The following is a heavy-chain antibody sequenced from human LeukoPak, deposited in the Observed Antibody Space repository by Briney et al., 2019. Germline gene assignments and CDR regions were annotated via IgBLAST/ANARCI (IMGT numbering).Heavy chain of an antibody. D-gene: IGHD3-16*01. Sequence: GGSLRLSCAASGFTFSSYWMSWVRQAPGKGLEWVANIKQDGSEKYYVDSVKGRFTISRDNAKNSLYLQMNSLRAEDTAVYYCARDTRDYDYVWGSWNYFDYWGQGTLVTVSS. V-gene: IGHV3-7*01. J-gene: IGHJ4*02. CDR3: ARDTRDYDYVWGSWNYFDY. CDR2: IKQDGSEK. CDR1: GFTFSSYW.